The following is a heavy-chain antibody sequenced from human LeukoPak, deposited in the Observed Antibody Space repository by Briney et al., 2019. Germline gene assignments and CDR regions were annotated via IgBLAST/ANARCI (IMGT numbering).Heavy chain of an antibody. CDR1: GFTFSNHW. D-gene: IGHD4-23*01. J-gene: IGHJ3*02. CDR3: AKDIDYGGNSGAFDI. V-gene: IGHV3-7*03. Sequence: GGSLRLSCVASGFTFSNHWMKWVRQAPGKGLEWVAKINTDGTEKYYVDSVEGRFTISRDNAKNSLYLQMNSLRAEDTALYYCAKDIDYGGNSGAFDIWGQGTMVTVSS. CDR2: INTDGTEK.